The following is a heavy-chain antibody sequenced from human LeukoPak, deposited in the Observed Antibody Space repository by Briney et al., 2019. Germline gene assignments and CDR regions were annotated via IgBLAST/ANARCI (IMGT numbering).Heavy chain of an antibody. Sequence: SATLSLTCTVSGDSIISNIYWWDWVRLPPGKGLEWIGATFYTGRTFYNPSLKSRVTISVGTSKNQFSLDLNSATAADTADYYCARRRHNFDFYNVWGQGTRVLVSS. CDR1: GDSIISNIYW. CDR3: ARRRHNFDFYNV. D-gene: IGHD3/OR15-3a*01. V-gene: IGHV4-39*01. J-gene: IGHJ3*01. CDR2: TFYTGRT.